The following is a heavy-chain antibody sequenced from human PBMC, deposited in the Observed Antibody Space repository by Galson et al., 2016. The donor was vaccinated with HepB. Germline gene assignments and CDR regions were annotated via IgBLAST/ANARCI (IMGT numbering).Heavy chain of an antibody. Sequence: SVKVSCKASGYTFNTYNMHWVRQAPGQGLEWMGIIKPSGGNTIYAQKFRDGITMTRDTSTSTVYMELISLRSEDTAVYYCARELDHSFYFDYWGQGTLLTVSS. CDR2: IKPSGGNT. CDR3: ARELDHSFYFDY. V-gene: IGHV1-46*02. J-gene: IGHJ4*02. D-gene: IGHD1-14*01. CDR1: GYTFNTYN.